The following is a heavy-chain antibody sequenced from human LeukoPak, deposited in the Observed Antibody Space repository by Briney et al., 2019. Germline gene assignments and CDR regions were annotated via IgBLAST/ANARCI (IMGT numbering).Heavy chain of an antibody. J-gene: IGHJ4*02. D-gene: IGHD3-3*01. CDR2: IYYSGST. V-gene: IGHV4-59*08. Sequence: AETLSLTCTVSGGFISSYYWRWIRQPPGKGLEWIGYIYYSGSTNYNPSFKSRVTISLNTSKNQSSLNLSAVTAADTAVYYCARDRSGYAYWGQGTLVTVSS. CDR3: ARDRSGYAY. CDR1: GGFISSYY.